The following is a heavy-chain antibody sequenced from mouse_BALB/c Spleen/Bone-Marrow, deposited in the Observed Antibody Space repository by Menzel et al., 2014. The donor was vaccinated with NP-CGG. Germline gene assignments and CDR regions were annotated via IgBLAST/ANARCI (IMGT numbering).Heavy chain of an antibody. Sequence: QVQLQQSGAELVKPGASVKLSCKASGYTFTSYYMYWVKQRPGQGLEWIGGINPTTGGTHLNEKFKTKATLTVDKSSGTAYMQLSSLTSEDSAVYYCSLLGDYWGQGTTLTVSS. J-gene: IGHJ2*01. V-gene: IGHV1S81*02. CDR1: GYTFTSYY. D-gene: IGHD3-3*01. CDR3: SLLGDY. CDR2: INPTTGGT.